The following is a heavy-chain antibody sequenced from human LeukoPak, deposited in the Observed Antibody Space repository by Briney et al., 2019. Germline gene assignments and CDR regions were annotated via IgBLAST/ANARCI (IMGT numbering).Heavy chain of an antibody. CDR2: IYHSGST. CDR1: GGSLSSGGYY. J-gene: IGHJ4*02. Sequence: PSETLSLTCTVSGGSLSSGGYYWSWIRQPPGKGLEWIGYIYHSGSTYYNPSLKSRVTISVDRSKNQFSLKLSSVTAADTAVYYCARSSGEWELLGDFDYWGQGTLVTVSS. V-gene: IGHV4-30-2*01. CDR3: ARSSGEWELLGDFDY. D-gene: IGHD1-26*01.